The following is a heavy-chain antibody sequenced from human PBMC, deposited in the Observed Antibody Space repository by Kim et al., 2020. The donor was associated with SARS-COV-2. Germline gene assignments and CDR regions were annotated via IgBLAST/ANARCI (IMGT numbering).Heavy chain of an antibody. CDR3: ARDIVSTGVFDY. CDR1: GHRFSSYG. J-gene: IGHJ4*02. Sequence: ASVKVSCKASGHRFSSYGINWVRQAPGQGLEWMGWISTYTGDTNYAQKFQGRVSMTTETSTSTAYMELRSLRSDDTAVYYCARDIVSTGVFDYWGQGTRVTVSS. CDR2: ISTYTGDT. D-gene: IGHD5-12*01. V-gene: IGHV1-18*01.